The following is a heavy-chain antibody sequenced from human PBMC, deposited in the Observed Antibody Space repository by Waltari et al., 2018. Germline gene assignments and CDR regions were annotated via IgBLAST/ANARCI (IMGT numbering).Heavy chain of an antibody. D-gene: IGHD3-3*01. CDR3: ARGRDVFANFDYNWFDP. Sequence: QVQLVQTGAEVLRPGAAVTVSCQASGYPLINYETNLWRQAAGQGLEWMGWVNPNSGTTAYAQKFQGRISLTWDTFTRTAYMELSNLRSDDTAVFYCARGRDVFANFDYNWFDPWGQGTLVTVSS. J-gene: IGHJ5*02. V-gene: IGHV1-8*02. CDR1: GYPLINYE. CDR2: VNPNSGTT.